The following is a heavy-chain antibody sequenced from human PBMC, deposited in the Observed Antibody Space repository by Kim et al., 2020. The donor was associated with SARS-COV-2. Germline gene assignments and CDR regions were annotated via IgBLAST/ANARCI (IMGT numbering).Heavy chain of an antibody. D-gene: IGHD2-8*02. CDR1: GFTFSSYS. V-gene: IGHV3-48*02. J-gene: IGHJ6*03. Sequence: GGSLRLSCAASGFTFSSYSMNWVRQAPGKGLEWVSYISSSSSTIYYADSVKGRFTISRDNAKNSLYLQMNSLRDEDTAVYYCARRYCTGGVCSILAYYYYYMDVWGKGTTVIVSS. CDR3: ARRYCTGGVCSILAYYYYYMDV. CDR2: ISSSSSTI.